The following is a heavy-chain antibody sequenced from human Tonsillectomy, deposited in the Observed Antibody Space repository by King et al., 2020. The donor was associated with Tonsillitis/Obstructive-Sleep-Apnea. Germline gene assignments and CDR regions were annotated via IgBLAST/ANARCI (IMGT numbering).Heavy chain of an antibody. V-gene: IGHV3-11*05. CDR3: ARVYCSTTSCYQPAFDI. CDR1: GFTFSDYY. D-gene: IGHD2-2*01. Sequence: VQLVESGGGLVKPGGSLRLSGAASGFTFSDYYMSWIRQAPGKGLEWVSYISTTSGYTNYADSVKGRFTISRDNAKNSLYLQLNSLRAEDTAVYYCARVYCSTTSCYQPAFDIWGQGTMVTVSS. J-gene: IGHJ3*02. CDR2: ISTTSGYT.